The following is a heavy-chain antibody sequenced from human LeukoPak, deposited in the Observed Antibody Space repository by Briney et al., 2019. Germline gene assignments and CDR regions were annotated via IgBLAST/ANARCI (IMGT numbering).Heavy chain of an antibody. V-gene: IGHV3-23*01. Sequence: GGSLRLSCAASGFTFSSYGMSWVRQAPGKGLEWVSAISGSGGSTYYADSVKGRFTISRDNSKSTLYLQMNSLRAEDTAVYYCAKEYYDFWSGYPHDYWGQGTLVTVSS. CDR3: AKEYYDFWSGYPHDY. D-gene: IGHD3-3*01. CDR1: GFTFSSYG. J-gene: IGHJ4*02. CDR2: ISGSGGST.